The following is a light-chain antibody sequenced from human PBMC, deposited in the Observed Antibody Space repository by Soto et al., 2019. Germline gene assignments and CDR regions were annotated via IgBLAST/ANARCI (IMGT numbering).Light chain of an antibody. J-gene: IGLJ1*01. CDR2: DVT. V-gene: IGLV2-14*01. Sequence: QSALTQPASVSGSPGQSITISCTGTSSDVGGHNAVSWYRQEPGKAPKLVIYDVTNRPSGVSNRFSGSKSGNTASLTISGLQTEDEADYYCSSFTSSSTYVFGTSTKLTVL. CDR3: SSFTSSSTYV. CDR1: SSDVGGHNA.